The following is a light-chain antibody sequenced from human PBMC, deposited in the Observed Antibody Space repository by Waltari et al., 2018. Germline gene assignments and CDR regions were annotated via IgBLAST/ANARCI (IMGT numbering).Light chain of an antibody. J-gene: IGKJ4*01. V-gene: IGKV3-11*01. CDR3: QQRRNWPLT. CDR2: AAS. Sequence: EIVLTQSPAVLSFSPGERATLSCRASQSVGTYLAWYQQRPGQSPRLLIYAASYRATGIPARFSGIGSETDFTLTISSLQPEDFAVYYCQQRRNWPLTFGGGTRVQI. CDR1: QSVGTY.